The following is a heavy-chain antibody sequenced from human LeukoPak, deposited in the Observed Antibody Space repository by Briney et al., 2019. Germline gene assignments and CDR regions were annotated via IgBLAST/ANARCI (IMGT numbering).Heavy chain of an antibody. Sequence: GGSLRLSWAAAGITVSSHYITCVRQARGKGLEWVSFIDSGGRTNSADSVKGRFSVSRDNPKNTLYLQMNSLRVEDTAVYYCARTYGDYDYHYGMDVWGQGTTVTVSS. CDR1: GITVSSHY. CDR2: IDSGGRT. CDR3: ARTYGDYDYHYGMDV. V-gene: IGHV3-66*01. D-gene: IGHD4-17*01. J-gene: IGHJ6*01.